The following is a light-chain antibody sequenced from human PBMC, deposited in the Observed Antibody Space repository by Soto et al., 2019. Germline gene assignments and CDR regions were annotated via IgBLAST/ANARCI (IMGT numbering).Light chain of an antibody. J-gene: IGLJ1*01. V-gene: IGLV2-14*01. CDR3: NSYTNNNTFV. CDR2: EIS. CDR1: SSDVGGYNY. Sequence: QSALTQPASVSGSPGQSITISCTGTSSDVGGYNYVCWFQQHPGKAPKLMIYEISNRPSGVSNRFAGSTSGNTASLTISGLQSEDEAEYYCNSYTNNNTFVFGTGTKLTVL.